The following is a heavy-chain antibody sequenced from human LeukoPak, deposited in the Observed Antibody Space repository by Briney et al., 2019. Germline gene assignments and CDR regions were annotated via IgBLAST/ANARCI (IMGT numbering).Heavy chain of an antibody. J-gene: IGHJ6*02. D-gene: IGHD5-12*01. Sequence: GVTLRLPRAASGFTLNNAWKRWARQAPGKGLVWGGRIKSKTDGGTTDYAAPVNGRFTISRHDSKLPLDLQINSLKTEDTVVYYCTTDSKCQWTVATNSKADGSVPNYYYGMDVWGQGTTVTVSS. CDR2: IKSKTDGGTT. CDR3: TTDSKCQWTVATNSKADGSVPNYYYGMDV. CDR1: GFTLNNAW. V-gene: IGHV3-15*01.